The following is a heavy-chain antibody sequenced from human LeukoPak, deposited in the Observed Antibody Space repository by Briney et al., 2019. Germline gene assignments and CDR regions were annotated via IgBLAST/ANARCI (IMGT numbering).Heavy chain of an antibody. CDR3: ARDHTTRGLDY. CDR2: IYYSGST. V-gene: IGHV4-59*01. CDR1: GGSISSYY. J-gene: IGHJ4*02. D-gene: IGHD3-10*01. Sequence: SETLPLTCTVSGGSISSYYWSWIRQPPGKGLEWIGYIYYSGSTNYNPSLKSRVTISVDTSKNQFSLKLSSVTAADTAVYYCARDHTTRGLDYWGQGTLVTVSS.